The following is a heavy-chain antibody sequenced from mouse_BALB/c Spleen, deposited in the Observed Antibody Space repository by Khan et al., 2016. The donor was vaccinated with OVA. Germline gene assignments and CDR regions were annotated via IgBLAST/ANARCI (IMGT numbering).Heavy chain of an antibody. D-gene: IGHD2-10*01. Sequence: QIQLVQSGPELKKPGETVKISCKASGYTFRNFGMNWVKQAPGKGLEWMGWIHTYSGEPTYADDFKGRFAFSLETSASTAYLQINNLKNEDTATYFCARPPYFSDTMAYWGQGTSVTVSS. CDR2: IHTYSGEP. CDR1: GYTFRNFG. J-gene: IGHJ4*01. CDR3: ARPPYFSDTMAY. V-gene: IGHV9-3-1*01.